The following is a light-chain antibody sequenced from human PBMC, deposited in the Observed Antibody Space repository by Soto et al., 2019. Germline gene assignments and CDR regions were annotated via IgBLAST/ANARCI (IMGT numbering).Light chain of an antibody. CDR2: YAC. J-gene: IGKJ5*01. CDR3: PPCSNWPLT. CDR1: QSISTS. V-gene: IGKV3-11*01. Sequence: EIVLTQSPATLSLSPGERATLSCRASQSISTSLAWYQQKPGQAPRLLISYACNGATGSPAPFSGSGSGTHFPLTITSLEPDASAVYFCPPCSNWPLTFGQGTRREI.